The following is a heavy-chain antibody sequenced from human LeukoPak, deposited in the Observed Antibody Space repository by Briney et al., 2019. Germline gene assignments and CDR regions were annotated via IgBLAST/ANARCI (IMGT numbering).Heavy chain of an antibody. D-gene: IGHD3-22*01. V-gene: IGHV4-59*01. CDR1: GGSINSYY. CDR2: IYYSGST. Sequence: PSETLSLTCTVSGGSINSYYWTWIRQSPGKGLEWIGYIYYSGSTNYNPSLKSRVTISVDTSKNQFSLKLSSVTAADTAVYYCARGGYYYDSSGPYAYAFDIWGQGTMVTVSS. CDR3: ARGGYYYDSSGPYAYAFDI. J-gene: IGHJ3*02.